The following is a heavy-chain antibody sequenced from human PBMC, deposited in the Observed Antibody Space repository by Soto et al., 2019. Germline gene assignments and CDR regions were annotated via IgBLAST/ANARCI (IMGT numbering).Heavy chain of an antibody. Sequence: EVQLVESGGGLVQPGGSLRLSCAASGFTVGNNYMAWVRQVPGKGLEWVSLIYSGGTTYYPDSVKDRFTISRDISKNTLYLQMNSLSAGDTGIYYCAGGLSGSGRPDCWGQGTLVTVSS. CDR2: IYSGGTT. D-gene: IGHD5-12*01. V-gene: IGHV3-66*01. J-gene: IGHJ4*02. CDR3: AGGLSGSGRPDC. CDR1: GFTVGNNY.